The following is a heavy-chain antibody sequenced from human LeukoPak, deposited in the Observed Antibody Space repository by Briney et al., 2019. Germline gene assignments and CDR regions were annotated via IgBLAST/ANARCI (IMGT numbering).Heavy chain of an antibody. Sequence: GETLRLSCAASGLTLSTFAMSWVRQAPGKGLEWAGFIRSKHYGATTEYAASVKGRFTISRDDSKSIAYLQMNSLKTEDTAVYYCAREYYGSDNWGQGTLDTVSS. J-gene: IGHJ4*02. V-gene: IGHV3-49*04. D-gene: IGHD3-10*01. CDR2: IRSKHYGATT. CDR1: GLTLSTFA. CDR3: AREYYGSDN.